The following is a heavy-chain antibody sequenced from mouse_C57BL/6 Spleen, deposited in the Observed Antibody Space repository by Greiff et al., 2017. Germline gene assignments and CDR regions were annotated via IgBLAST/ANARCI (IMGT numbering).Heavy chain of an antibody. V-gene: IGHV5-17*01. J-gene: IGHJ2*01. Sequence: DVKLVESGGGLVKPGGSLKLSCAASGFTFSDYGMHWVRQAPEKGLEWVAYISSGSSTIYYADTVQGRFTISRDNAKNTLFLQLTSLRSEDTAMYYGEREDYGSRYRVYWGQGTTLTVSS. CDR1: GFTFSDYG. CDR3: EREDYGSRYRVY. D-gene: IGHD1-1*01. CDR2: ISSGSSTI.